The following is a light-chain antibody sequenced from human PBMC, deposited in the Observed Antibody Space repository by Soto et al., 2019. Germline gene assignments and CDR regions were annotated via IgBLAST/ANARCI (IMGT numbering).Light chain of an antibody. Sequence: DIQMTQSPTTLSASVGDRVTITCRASQSISGWLAWYQQKPGKAPKLLIYDASTLESGVPSRFSGSGSGTEFTLTISSLQPDDFATYYCQQYNTFPYTFGQGTKLEIK. CDR3: QQYNTFPYT. J-gene: IGKJ2*01. V-gene: IGKV1-5*01. CDR2: DAS. CDR1: QSISGW.